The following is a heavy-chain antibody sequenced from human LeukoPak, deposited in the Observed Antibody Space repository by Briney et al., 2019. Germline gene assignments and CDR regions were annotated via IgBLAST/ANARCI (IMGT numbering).Heavy chain of an antibody. CDR1: GFTFSSYA. CDR3: ATDTGYSRKLDY. Sequence: GGSLRLSCAASGFTFSSYAMSWVRQAPGKGLEWVSAISGSGGSTYYADSVKGRFTISRDNSKNTLYLQMNSLRAEDTAVYYCATDTGYSRKLDYWGQGTLVTVSS. CDR2: ISGSGGST. V-gene: IGHV3-23*01. J-gene: IGHJ4*02. D-gene: IGHD5-18*01.